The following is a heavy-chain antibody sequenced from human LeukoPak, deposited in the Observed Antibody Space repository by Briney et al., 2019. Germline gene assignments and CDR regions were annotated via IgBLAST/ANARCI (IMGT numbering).Heavy chain of an antibody. CDR1: RYTFTGYY. V-gene: IGHV1-2*02. CDR3: ARDLMTTVTPVDY. Sequence: ASVKVSCKASRYTFTGYYMHWVRQAPGQGLEWMGWINPNSGGTNYAQKFQGRVTMTRDTSISTAYMELSRLRSDDTAVYYCARDLMTTVTPVDYWGQGTLVTVSS. D-gene: IGHD4-17*01. CDR2: INPNSGGT. J-gene: IGHJ4*02.